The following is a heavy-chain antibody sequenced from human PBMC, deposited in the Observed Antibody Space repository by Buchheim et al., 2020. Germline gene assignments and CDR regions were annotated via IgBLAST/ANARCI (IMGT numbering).Heavy chain of an antibody. CDR1: GGTFSSYA. J-gene: IGHJ6*02. CDR2: IIPIFGTA. V-gene: IGHV1-69*01. D-gene: IGHD2-2*01. Sequence: QVQLVQSGAEVKKPGSSVKVSCKASGGTFSSYAISWVRQAPGQGLEWMGGIIPIFGTANYAQKFQGRVTITADESTSTAYMVLSSLRSEDTAVYYCAGYCSSTSCYPYYYYYGMDVWGQGTT. CDR3: AGYCSSTSCYPYYYYYGMDV.